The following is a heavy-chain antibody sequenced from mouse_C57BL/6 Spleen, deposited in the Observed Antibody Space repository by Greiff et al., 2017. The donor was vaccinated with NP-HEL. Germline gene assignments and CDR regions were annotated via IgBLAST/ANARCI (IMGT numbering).Heavy chain of an antibody. J-gene: IGHJ1*03. CDR1: GFTFSSYA. CDR3: ARDRVYYYGSSYGYFDV. D-gene: IGHD1-1*01. CDR2: ISDGGSYT. Sequence: EVQGVESGGGLVKPGGSLKLSCAASGFTFSSYAMSWVRQTPEKRLEWVATISDGGSYTYYPDNVKGRFTITRDNAKNNLYLQMSHLKSEDTAMYYCARDRVYYYGSSYGYFDVWGTGTTVTVSS. V-gene: IGHV5-4*01.